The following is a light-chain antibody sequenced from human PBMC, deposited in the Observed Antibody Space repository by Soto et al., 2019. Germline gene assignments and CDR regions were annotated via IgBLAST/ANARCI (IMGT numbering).Light chain of an antibody. J-gene: IGKJ4*01. CDR2: GIS. Sequence: ENVLTQSPGTLSLSPGERATLSCRASQSVTNNFFAWYQQKPGQAPRLLIYGISSRATGIPDRFSGSGSGTDFTLTISRLEPEDSATYYCQQADSFPLSFGGGTKVEI. CDR3: QQADSFPLS. CDR1: QSVTNNF. V-gene: IGKV3-20*01.